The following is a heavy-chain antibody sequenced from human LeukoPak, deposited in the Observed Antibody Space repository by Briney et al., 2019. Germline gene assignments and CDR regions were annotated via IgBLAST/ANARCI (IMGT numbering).Heavy chain of an antibody. D-gene: IGHD2-15*01. Sequence: SETLSLTCTVSGGSISSYYWSWIRQPPGKGLEWIGYIYYSGSTNYNPSLKSRVTISVDTSKNQFSLKRSSVTAADTAVYYCARGDPPAYYYMDVWAKGPRSPSP. V-gene: IGHV4-59*01. CDR2: IYYSGST. CDR3: ARGDPPAYYYMDV. CDR1: GGSISSYY. J-gene: IGHJ6*03.